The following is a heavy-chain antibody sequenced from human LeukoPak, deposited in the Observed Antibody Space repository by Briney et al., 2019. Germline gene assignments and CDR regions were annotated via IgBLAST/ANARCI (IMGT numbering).Heavy chain of an antibody. D-gene: IGHD1-14*01. J-gene: IGHJ4*02. Sequence: PSQTLSLTCAVSGGSISSGGYSWSWLRQPPGKGLEWIGYIYHSGSTYYNPSLKSRVTISVDRSKNQFSLKLSSVTAADTAVYYCARVRMIWSGGYYFDYWGQGTLVTVSS. CDR1: GGSISSGGYS. V-gene: IGHV4-30-2*01. CDR3: ARVRMIWSGGYYFDY. CDR2: IYHSGST.